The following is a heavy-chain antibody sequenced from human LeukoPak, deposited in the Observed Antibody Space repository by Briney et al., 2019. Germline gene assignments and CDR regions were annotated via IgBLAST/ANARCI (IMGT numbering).Heavy chain of an antibody. CDR1: GYTFTSYG. J-gene: IGHJ4*02. D-gene: IGHD3-22*01. Sequence: ASVKVSCKASGYTFTSYGISWVRQAPGQGLEWMGWISAYNGNTNYAQKLQGRVTMTTDTPTSTAYMELRSPRSDDTAVYYCARGLPTYYYDSSGYYYGFDYWGQGTLVTVSS. CDR3: ARGLPTYYYDSSGYYYGFDY. V-gene: IGHV1-18*01. CDR2: ISAYNGNT.